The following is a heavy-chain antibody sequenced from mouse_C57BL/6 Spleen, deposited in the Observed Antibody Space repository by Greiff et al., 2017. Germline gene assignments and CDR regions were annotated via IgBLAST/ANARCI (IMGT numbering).Heavy chain of an antibody. Sequence: VQLQQSGPELVKPGASVKISCKASGYSFTGYYMNWVKQSPEKSLEWIGEINPSTGGTTYNQKFKAKATLTVDKSSSTAYMQLKSLTSEDSAVYYCARSVPYYGSSPWYFDVWGTGTTVTVSS. V-gene: IGHV1-42*01. CDR2: INPSTGGT. CDR3: ARSVPYYGSSPWYFDV. CDR1: GYSFTGYY. J-gene: IGHJ1*03. D-gene: IGHD1-1*01.